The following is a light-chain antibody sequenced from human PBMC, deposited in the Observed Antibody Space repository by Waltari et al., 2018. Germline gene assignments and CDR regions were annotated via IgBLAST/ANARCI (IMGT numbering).Light chain of an antibody. CDR3: QQYESYCS. CDR2: KAS. V-gene: IGKV1-5*03. Sequence: DIQMTQSPSTLSASVGDRVTLTCRASQNINSWLAWYQQKPGKAPKLLIYKASSLESGVPSRFSGSGSGTEFTLTISSLQPDDFATYYCQQYESYCSFGQGTKLEIK. J-gene: IGKJ2*01. CDR1: QNINSW.